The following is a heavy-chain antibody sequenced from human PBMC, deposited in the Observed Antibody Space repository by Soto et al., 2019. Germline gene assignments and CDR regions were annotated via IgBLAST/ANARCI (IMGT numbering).Heavy chain of an antibody. CDR1: GYSFTCYW. J-gene: IGHJ6*02. CDR2: IYPGDSDT. Sequence: GESLKISCKGSGYSFTCYWIGWVRQMPGKGLEWMGIIYPGDSDTRYSPSFQGQVTISADKSISTAYLQWSSLKASDTAMYYCARTYYDFWSGQHYYYYGMDVWGQGTTVTVSS. V-gene: IGHV5-51*01. CDR3: ARTYYDFWSGQHYYYYGMDV. D-gene: IGHD3-3*01.